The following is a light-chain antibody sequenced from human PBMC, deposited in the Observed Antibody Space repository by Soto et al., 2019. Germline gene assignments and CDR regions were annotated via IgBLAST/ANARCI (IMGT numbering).Light chain of an antibody. CDR2: EVS. V-gene: IGLV2-14*01. J-gene: IGLJ1*01. Sequence: QSALAQPASVSGSPGQSITISCTGTSSDVGGYNYVSWYQQHPGKAPKLMIYEVSNRPSGVSNRFSGSKSGNTASLTISGLQAEDEADYYCCSYAGSYTFVFGIGTKGTVL. CDR3: CSYAGSYTFV. CDR1: SSDVGGYNY.